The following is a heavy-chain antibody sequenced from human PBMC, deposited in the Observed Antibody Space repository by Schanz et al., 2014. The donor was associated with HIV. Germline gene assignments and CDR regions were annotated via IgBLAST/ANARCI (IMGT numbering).Heavy chain of an antibody. D-gene: IGHD3-3*01. CDR3: AKDLGVSISTSGPPRNYHALDV. Sequence: VQLVESGGGVVQPGRSPTLSCAASGFTFSNYAMTWVRQAPGKGLEWVSTLSGSGGRTDYADSVKGRFTISRDSSKSTLYLQMNSLRAEDTAVYYCAKDLGVSISTSGPPRNYHALDVWGQGTTVAVSS. J-gene: IGHJ6*02. CDR2: LSGSGGRT. CDR1: GFTFSNYA. V-gene: IGHV3-23*04.